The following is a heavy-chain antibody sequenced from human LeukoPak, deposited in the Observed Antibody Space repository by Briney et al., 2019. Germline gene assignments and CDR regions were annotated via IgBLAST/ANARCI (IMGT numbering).Heavy chain of an antibody. D-gene: IGHD3-10*01. V-gene: IGHV4-59*12. CDR2: IYYSGST. CDR1: GGSISSYY. CDR3: ARDYYGSGSYYYFDY. Sequence: SETLSLTCTVSGGSISSYYWSWIRQPPGKGLEWIGYIYYSGSTNYNPSLKSRVTISVDTSKNQFSLKLSSVTAADTAVYYCARDYYGSGSYYYFDYWGQGTLVTVSS. J-gene: IGHJ4*02.